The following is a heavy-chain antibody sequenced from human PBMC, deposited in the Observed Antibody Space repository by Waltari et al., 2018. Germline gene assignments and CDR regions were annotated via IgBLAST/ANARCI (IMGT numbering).Heavy chain of an antibody. CDR1: GGSITSGNYY. V-gene: IGHV4-61*02. D-gene: IGHD6-6*01. CDR3: SREPSVAARSYWYFDL. CDR2: ISTTGTT. Sequence: QVQLQESGPGLVKPSQTLSLICTVSGGSITSGNYYWTWIRQPAGKGLEWIGRISTTGTTTYNPSLRSRGTILVDTSNNHFSLRLSSVTAADAAVYYCSREPSVAARSYWYFDLWGRGTLVTVSS. J-gene: IGHJ2*01.